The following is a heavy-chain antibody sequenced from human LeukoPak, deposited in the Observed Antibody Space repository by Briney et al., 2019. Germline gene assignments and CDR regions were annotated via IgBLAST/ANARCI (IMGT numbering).Heavy chain of an antibody. D-gene: IGHD5-18*01. Sequence: PSETLSLTCTVSGGSISSSSYYWGWIRQPPEKGLEWIGSIYYSGTTHYNPSLESRVTISVDTSKNQFSLKLASVTAADTAIYYCAKGAGGFSYYNWFDPWGQGTLVTVSS. CDR1: GGSISSSSYY. J-gene: IGHJ5*02. CDR3: AKGAGGFSYYNWFDP. V-gene: IGHV4-39*07. CDR2: IYYSGTT.